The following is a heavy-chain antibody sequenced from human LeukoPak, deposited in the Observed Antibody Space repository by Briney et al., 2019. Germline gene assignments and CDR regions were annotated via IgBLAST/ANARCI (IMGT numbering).Heavy chain of an antibody. J-gene: IGHJ5*02. CDR1: GGTFSSYA. Sequence: ASVKVSCKASGGTFSSYAISWVRQAPGQGLEWMGGIIPIFGTANYAQKFQGRVTITTDESTSTAYMELSSLRSEDTAVYYCARTQTYGDLNWFDPWGQGTLVTVSS. CDR3: ARTQTYGDLNWFDP. CDR2: IIPIFGTA. D-gene: IGHD4-17*01. V-gene: IGHV1-69*05.